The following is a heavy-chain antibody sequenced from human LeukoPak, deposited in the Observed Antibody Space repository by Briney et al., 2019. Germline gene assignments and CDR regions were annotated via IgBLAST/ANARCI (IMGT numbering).Heavy chain of an antibody. J-gene: IGHJ4*02. V-gene: IGHV3-11*04. D-gene: IGHD2-2*01. CDR1: GFTFSDYY. Sequence: GGSLRLSCAASGFTFSDYYTSWIRQAPGKGLEWVSYISSSGSTIYYADSVKGRFTISRDNAKNSLYLQMNSLRAEDTAVYYCARDRHQLLFNPLDYWGQGTLVTVSS. CDR2: ISSSGSTI. CDR3: ARDRHQLLFNPLDY.